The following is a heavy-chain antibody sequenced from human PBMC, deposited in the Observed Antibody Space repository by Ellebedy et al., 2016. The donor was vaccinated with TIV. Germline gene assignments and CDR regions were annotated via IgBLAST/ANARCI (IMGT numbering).Heavy chain of an antibody. CDR1: GFTVSSNY. V-gene: IGHV3-53*01. Sequence: GGSLRLPCVASGFTVSSNYMFWVRQAPGKGLEWVALQHSTDIPYYADSVRGRFTVSRDDSQNKLFLQMNNLRGDDTAVYYCARTDCSGRSCYSFFNHWGQGTLVTVSS. CDR2: QHSTDIP. CDR3: ARTDCSGRSCYSFFNH. J-gene: IGHJ1*01. D-gene: IGHD2-8*02.